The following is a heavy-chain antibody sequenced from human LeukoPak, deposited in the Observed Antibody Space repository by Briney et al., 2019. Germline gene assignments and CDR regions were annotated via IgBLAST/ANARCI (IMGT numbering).Heavy chain of an antibody. Sequence: ASVKVSCKASGYTLSSYYMHWVRQAPGQGLEWMGIINPSGDITIYAQRFQGRVTMTSDMSTSTASMELSGLRSEDTAVYYCATGWVQSPLDYWGQGTLVTVSS. CDR2: INPSGDIT. J-gene: IGHJ4*02. CDR3: ATGWVQSPLDY. V-gene: IGHV1-46*01. D-gene: IGHD5-24*01. CDR1: GYTLSSYY.